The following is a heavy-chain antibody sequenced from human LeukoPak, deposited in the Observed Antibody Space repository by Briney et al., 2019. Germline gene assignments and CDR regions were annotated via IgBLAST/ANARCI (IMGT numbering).Heavy chain of an antibody. D-gene: IGHD5-12*01. CDR3: TTRPTIVFDY. CDR1: GFTFSNAC. J-gene: IGHJ4*02. CDR2: IKSKTDGGTT. Sequence: PGGSLRLSCAASGFTFSNACTSWVRQAPGRGLEWVGRIKSKTDGGTTDYAAPVKGRFTISRDDSKNTLYLQMNSLKTEDTAVYYCTTRPTIVFDYWGQGTLVTVSS. V-gene: IGHV3-15*01.